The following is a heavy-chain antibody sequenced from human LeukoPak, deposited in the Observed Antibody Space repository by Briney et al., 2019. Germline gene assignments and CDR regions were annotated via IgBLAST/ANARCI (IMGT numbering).Heavy chain of an antibody. D-gene: IGHD3-22*01. V-gene: IGHV3-9*01. CDR1: GFTFDDYA. CDR3: ARVREDSSALSSDY. J-gene: IGHJ4*02. Sequence: GGSLRLSCAASGFTFDDYAMHWVRQAPGKGLEWVSGISWNSGSIGYADSVKGRFTISRDNAKNSLYLQINSLRAEDTAVYYCARVREDSSALSSDYWGQGTLVTVSS. CDR2: ISWNSGSI.